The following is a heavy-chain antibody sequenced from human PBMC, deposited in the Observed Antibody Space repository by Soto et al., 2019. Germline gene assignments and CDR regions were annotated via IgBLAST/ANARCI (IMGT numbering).Heavy chain of an antibody. Sequence: PSETLSLTCAVSGGYFTSNNWWTWVRQPPGQGLEWIGEIYRTGSTNYNPSLKSRVTISLDKAENQFSLKVTSLTAADTAVYYCARRDPGTSVDYWGQGTLVTVS. CDR3: ARRDPGTSVDY. D-gene: IGHD1-7*01. CDR1: GGYFTSNNW. J-gene: IGHJ4*02. V-gene: IGHV4-4*02. CDR2: IYRTGST.